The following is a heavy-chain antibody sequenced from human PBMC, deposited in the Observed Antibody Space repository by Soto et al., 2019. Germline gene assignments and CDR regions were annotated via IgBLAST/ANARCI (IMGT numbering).Heavy chain of an antibody. CDR1: GFTFSSYS. D-gene: IGHD3-3*01. Sequence: EVQLVESGGGLVKPGGSLRLSCAASGFTFSSYSMNWVRQAPGKGLEWVSSISSTSSHIYYADSLKGRFTISRDNAKNSMYLQMNSQRAEDTAVYYCARVSRGEWLLYGYSLDYWGQETLVTVSS. J-gene: IGHJ4*02. CDR2: ISSTSSHI. CDR3: ARVSRGEWLLYGYSLDY. V-gene: IGHV3-21*01.